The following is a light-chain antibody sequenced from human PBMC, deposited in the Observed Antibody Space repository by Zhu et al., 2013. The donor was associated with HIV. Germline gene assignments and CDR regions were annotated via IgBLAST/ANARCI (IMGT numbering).Light chain of an antibody. Sequence: DIQMTQSPSTLSASVGDRVTITCRASQSITNWLAWYQQKPGKAPKLLMYKASSLQGGVPSRFSGSGSGTEFTLTISSLQPDDFATYYCHQYNTYPLTFGGGPRWRSN. V-gene: IGKV1-5*03. CDR1: QSITNW. CDR2: KAS. CDR3: HQYNTYPLT. J-gene: IGKJ4*01.